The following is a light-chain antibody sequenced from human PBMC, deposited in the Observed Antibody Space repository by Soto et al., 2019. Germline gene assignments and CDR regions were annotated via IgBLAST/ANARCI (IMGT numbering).Light chain of an antibody. CDR1: QTISSW. V-gene: IGKV1-5*03. Sequence: DIQMTQSPSTLSGSVGDRVTITCRASQTISSWLAWYQQKPGKAPKLLIYKASTLKSGVPSRFSGSGSGTEFTLTISSLQPDDFAVYYCQQYNNWPWTFGQGTKVDTK. CDR3: QQYNNWPWT. CDR2: KAS. J-gene: IGKJ1*01.